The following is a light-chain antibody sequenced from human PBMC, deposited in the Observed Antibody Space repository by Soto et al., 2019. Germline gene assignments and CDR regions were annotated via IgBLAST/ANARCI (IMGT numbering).Light chain of an antibody. CDR1: QSIRSD. CDR3: QQYDNWPPWT. J-gene: IGKJ1*01. CDR2: GAS. V-gene: IGKV3-15*01. Sequence: EVVMTQSPATLSVSPGERATLSCRASQSIRSDLAWYQQKPGQAPRLLIYGASTRATGIPARFSGSGSGTDFTLTISSLQSEDFAVYYCQQYDNWPPWTFGQGTKV.